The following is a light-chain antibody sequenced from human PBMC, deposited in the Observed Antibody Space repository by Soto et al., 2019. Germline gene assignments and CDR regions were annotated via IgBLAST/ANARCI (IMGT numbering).Light chain of an antibody. V-gene: IGKV1-39*01. CDR1: QSISSY. J-gene: IGKJ3*01. CDR3: QQSYSTLFT. CDR2: AAS. Sequence: DIQMTQSPSSLSASVGDRVTITCRASQSISSYLNWYQQIPGKAPKLLIYAASTLQSGVPSRFSGSGYGTDFTLTISSLQPEDFATYYCQQSYSTLFTFGPGTKVGIK.